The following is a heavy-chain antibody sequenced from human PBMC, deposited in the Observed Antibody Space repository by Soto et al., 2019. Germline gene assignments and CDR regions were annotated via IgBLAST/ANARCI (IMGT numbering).Heavy chain of an antibody. CDR1: DGSFSGYY. CDR2: INHSGST. J-gene: IGHJ6*02. D-gene: IGHD3-10*01. Sequence: QVQLQQWGAGLLKPSETLSLTCAVYDGSFSGYYWSWIRQPPGKGLEWIGEINHSGSTNYNPPLQSRVPISVDTSKNQFYLKLSSVTDADTAVYYCARVSGIYYYGMDVWGQGTTVTVSS. V-gene: IGHV4-34*01. CDR3: ARVSGIYYYGMDV.